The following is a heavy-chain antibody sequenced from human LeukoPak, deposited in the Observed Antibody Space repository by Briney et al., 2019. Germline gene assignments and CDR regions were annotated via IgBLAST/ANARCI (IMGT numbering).Heavy chain of an antibody. CDR1: GFTFSSYA. Sequence: SGGSLRLSCAASGFTFSSYAMSWVRQAPGKGLEWVSAISGSGGSTYYADSVKGRFTISRDNSKNTLYLQMSSLRAEDTAVYYCAKERCSGGSCASFDIWGQGTMVTVSS. CDR2: ISGSGGST. D-gene: IGHD2-15*01. J-gene: IGHJ3*02. V-gene: IGHV3-23*01. CDR3: AKERCSGGSCASFDI.